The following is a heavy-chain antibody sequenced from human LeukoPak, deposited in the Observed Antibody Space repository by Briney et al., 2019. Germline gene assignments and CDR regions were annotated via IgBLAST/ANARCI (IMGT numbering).Heavy chain of an antibody. J-gene: IGHJ4*02. CDR3: ARNFGGGDSSGPYY. Sequence: GGSLRLSCVASGFTFRTYAMSWVRQAPGKGLEWVSGISDSGGTTYYVDSVKGRFTISRDNSKNTLYLQINSLRAEDTALYYCARNFGGGDSSGPYYWGQGTLVTVSS. D-gene: IGHD3-22*01. V-gene: IGHV3-23*01. CDR1: GFTFRTYA. CDR2: ISDSGGTT.